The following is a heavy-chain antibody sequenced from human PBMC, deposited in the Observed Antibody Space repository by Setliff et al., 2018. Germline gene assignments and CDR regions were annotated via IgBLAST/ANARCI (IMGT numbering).Heavy chain of an antibody. CDR3: ARIGARSGVLGFRGAFDI. Sequence: NPSETLSLTCSVSGASISSGDSYWSWIRQHPGKGLEWIGYICYSGSTYYNPSLKSPVTISLDTSKNHFSLRLSSVTAADTAEYYCARIGARSGVLGFRGAFDIWGQGTMVTVSS. D-gene: IGHD3-10*01. CDR2: ICYSGST. V-gene: IGHV4-31*01. CDR1: GASISSGDSY. J-gene: IGHJ3*02.